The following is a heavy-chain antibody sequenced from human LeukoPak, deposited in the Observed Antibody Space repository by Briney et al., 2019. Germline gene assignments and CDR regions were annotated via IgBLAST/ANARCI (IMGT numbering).Heavy chain of an antibody. CDR2: IYPGDSDT. D-gene: IGHD3-3*01. V-gene: IGHV5-51*01. CDR3: ARSTYYDFWSGPYYFDY. Sequence: GESLKIPCKGSGYSFTSYWIGWVRQMPGKGLEWMGIIYPGDSDTRYSPSFQGQVTISADKSISTAYLQWSSLKASDTAMFYCARSTYYDFWSGPYYFDYWGQGTLVTVSS. J-gene: IGHJ4*02. CDR1: GYSFTSYW.